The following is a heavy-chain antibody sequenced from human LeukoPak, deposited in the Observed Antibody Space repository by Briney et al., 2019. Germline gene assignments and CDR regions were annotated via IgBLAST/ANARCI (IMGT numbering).Heavy chain of an antibody. Sequence: ASVQVSCKASGYTFTGYYMHWVRQAPGQGLEWMGIINPSAGSTNYAQRFQGRVTMTRDMSTSTVYMELSGLRSEDTAVYYCARDRWGSSESFYYYYYMDVWGKGTTVTVSS. V-gene: IGHV1-46*01. D-gene: IGHD6-6*01. CDR3: ARDRWGSSESFYYYYYMDV. CDR2: INPSAGST. J-gene: IGHJ6*03. CDR1: GYTFTGYY.